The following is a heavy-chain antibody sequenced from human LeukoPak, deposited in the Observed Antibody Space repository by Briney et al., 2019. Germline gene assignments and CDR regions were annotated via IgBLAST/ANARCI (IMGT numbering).Heavy chain of an antibody. D-gene: IGHD4-17*01. CDR2: IIPIFGTA. CDR3: ARGTYGDYDY. CDR1: GGTFSSYA. V-gene: IGHV1-69*05. J-gene: IGHJ4*02. Sequence: GASVKVSCKAPGGTFSSYAISLVRQAPGQGLEWMGRIIPIFGTANYAQKFQGRVTITTDESTSTAYMELSSLRSEDTAVYYCARGTYGDYDYWGQGTLVTVSS.